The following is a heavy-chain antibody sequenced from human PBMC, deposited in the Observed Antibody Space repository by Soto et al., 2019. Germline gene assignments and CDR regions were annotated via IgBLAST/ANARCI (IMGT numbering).Heavy chain of an antibody. Sequence: GGSLRLSCAASGFTFSSYAMSWVRQAPGKGLEWVSAISGSGGSTYYADSVKGRFTISRDNSKNTLYLQMNSLRAEDTAVYYCAKSYYDFWSGYESYWFDPWGQGTLVTVSS. CDR2: ISGSGGST. CDR3: AKSYYDFWSGYESYWFDP. J-gene: IGHJ5*02. V-gene: IGHV3-23*01. D-gene: IGHD3-3*01. CDR1: GFTFSSYA.